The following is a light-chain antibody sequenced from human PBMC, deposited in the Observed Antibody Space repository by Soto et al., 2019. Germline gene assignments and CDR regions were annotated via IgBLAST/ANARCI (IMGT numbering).Light chain of an antibody. Sequence: EILLTQSPGTLSLYPGERATLSCRASQSVSSSYLAWYQQKPGQAPRLLIYGASSRATGIPDRFSASGSGTDFTLTISRLEPEDFAVYYCQQYGSSPLTFGGGTKVEIK. CDR1: QSVSSSY. J-gene: IGKJ4*01. V-gene: IGKV3-20*01. CDR3: QQYGSSPLT. CDR2: GAS.